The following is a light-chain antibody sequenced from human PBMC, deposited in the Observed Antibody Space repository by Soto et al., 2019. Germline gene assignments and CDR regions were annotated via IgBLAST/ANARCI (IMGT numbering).Light chain of an antibody. V-gene: IGKV1-39*01. CDR1: QGIRND. CDR2: AAA. CDR3: QQSYSTTWT. Sequence: DIQMTQSPSSLSASVGDRVTITCRASQGIRNDLGWYQQKPGKAPKRLIYAAASLPSGVPSRFSGSGSETDFTLTISSLQPEDFATYSCQQSYSTTWTFGQGTKVDIK. J-gene: IGKJ1*01.